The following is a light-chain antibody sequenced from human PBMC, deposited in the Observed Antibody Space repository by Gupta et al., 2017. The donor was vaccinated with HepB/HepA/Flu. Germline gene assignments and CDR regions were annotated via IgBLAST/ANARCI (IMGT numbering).Light chain of an antibody. J-gene: IGKJ1*01. CDR2: WAS. CDR1: QSVLHSSNNKNF. V-gene: IGKV4-1*01. Sequence: DIVMTQSPDSLAVSLGERATINCKSSQSVLHSSNNKNFLDWYQQKPGQPPKLLIYWASTREYGVAVRFSGSGSETDFTLTSSRPQAEDVAVYYWQQAYSTKTFGQGTKVEIK. CDR3: QQAYSTKT.